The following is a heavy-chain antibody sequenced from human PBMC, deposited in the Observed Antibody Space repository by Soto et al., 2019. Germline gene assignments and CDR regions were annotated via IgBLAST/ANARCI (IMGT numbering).Heavy chain of an antibody. CDR3: GRDVGGGFYWFDP. D-gene: IGHD3-16*01. CDR1: GYTFTSHA. Sequence: QIQLVQSGAEVKKPGASVKVSCKASGYTFTSHAMHWVRQAPGQRLEWMGGINVGNGNTKYSQKFQGRDTISRNTSGSKAYGERSSLRSEYTAGFSWGRDVGGGFYWFDPWGQGTLFTVPS. J-gene: IGHJ5*02. CDR2: INVGNGNT. V-gene: IGHV1-3*01.